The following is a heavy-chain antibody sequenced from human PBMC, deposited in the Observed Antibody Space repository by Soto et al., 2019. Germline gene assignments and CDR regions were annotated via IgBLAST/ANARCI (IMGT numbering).Heavy chain of an antibody. Sequence: ASVKVSCKASGYTFTGYYMHWVLQAPGQGLEWMGWINPNSGGTNYAQKFQGRVTMTRDTSISTAYMELSRLRSDDTAVYYCAREGSSGWSIWFDPWGQGTLVTVSS. CDR2: INPNSGGT. CDR1: GYTFTGYY. D-gene: IGHD6-19*01. V-gene: IGHV1-2*02. J-gene: IGHJ5*02. CDR3: AREGSSGWSIWFDP.